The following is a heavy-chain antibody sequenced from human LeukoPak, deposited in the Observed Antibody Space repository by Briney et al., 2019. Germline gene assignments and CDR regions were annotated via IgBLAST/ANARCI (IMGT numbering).Heavy chain of an antibody. J-gene: IGHJ3*01. D-gene: IGHD3-22*01. CDR3: AREKTAYYYDRSGFPEGAFDV. V-gene: IGHV4-31*03. Sequence: SETLSLTCTVSGSSISSGGEYWSWLRHLPGKGLEWIGYVYYSGSTYYNPSLESRITMSVDTTENQFSLKLTSVTAADTAVYYCAREKTAYYYDRSGFPEGAFDVWGQGTMVTASS. CDR2: VYYSGST. CDR1: GSSISSGGEY.